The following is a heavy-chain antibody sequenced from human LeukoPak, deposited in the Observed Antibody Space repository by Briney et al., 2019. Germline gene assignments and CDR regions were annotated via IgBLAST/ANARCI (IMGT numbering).Heavy chain of an antibody. CDR3: ARDGWF. CDR1: GFTFSSYA. J-gene: IGHJ4*02. Sequence: GRSLRLSCAASGFTFSSYAMHWVRQAPGKGLEWVAVISYDGSNKYYADSVKGRFTISRDNSKNTLYLQMNSLRAEDTAVYYCARDGWFWGQGTLVTVSS. D-gene: IGHD2-15*01. V-gene: IGHV3-30-3*01. CDR2: ISYDGSNK.